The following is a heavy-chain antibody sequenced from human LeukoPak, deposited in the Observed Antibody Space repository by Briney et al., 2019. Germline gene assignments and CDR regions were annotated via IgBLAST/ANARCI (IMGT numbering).Heavy chain of an antibody. CDR3: ARDWVGMGYAFDI. CDR2: IYHSGST. J-gene: IGHJ3*02. Sequence: ASETLSLTCAVSGGSISSGGYSWSWIRQPPGKGLEWIGYIYHSGSTYYNPSLKSRVTISVDRSKNQFSLKLSSVTAADTAVYYCARDWVGMGYAFDIWGQGTMVTVSS. CDR1: GGSISSGGYS. V-gene: IGHV4-30-2*01. D-gene: IGHD2-21*01.